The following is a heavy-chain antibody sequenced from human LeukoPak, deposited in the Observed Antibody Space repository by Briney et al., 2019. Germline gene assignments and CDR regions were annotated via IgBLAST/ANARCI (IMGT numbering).Heavy chain of an antibody. CDR2: ISGSGGST. Sequence: PGGSLRLSXAASGFTFSSYAMSWVCQAPGKGLEWVSAISGSGGSTYYADSVKGRFTISRDNSKNTLYLQMNSLRAEDTAVYYCAASAWELRPFYMDVWGKGTTVTVSS. D-gene: IGHD1-26*01. CDR1: GFTFSSYA. CDR3: AASAWELRPFYMDV. V-gene: IGHV3-23*01. J-gene: IGHJ6*03.